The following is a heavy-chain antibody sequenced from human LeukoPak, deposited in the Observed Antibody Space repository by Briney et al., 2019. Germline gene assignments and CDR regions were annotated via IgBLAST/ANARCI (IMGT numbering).Heavy chain of an antibody. CDR1: GYTFTGYY. CDR2: INPNSGGT. CDR3: ARDAKGLRFLPVKTYYYYMDV. D-gene: IGHD1-14*01. J-gene: IGHJ6*03. Sequence: ASVKVSCKASGYTFTGYYMHWVRQAPGQGLEWMGWINPNSGGTNYAQKFQGRVTMTRDTSISTAYMELSRLRSDDTAVYYCARDAKGLRFLPVKTYYYYMDVWGKGTTVTVSS. V-gene: IGHV1-2*02.